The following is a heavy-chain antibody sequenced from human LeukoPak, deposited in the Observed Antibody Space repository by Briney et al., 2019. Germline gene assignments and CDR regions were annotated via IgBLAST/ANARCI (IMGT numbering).Heavy chain of an antibody. V-gene: IGHV4-30-4*08. Sequence: PSQTLSLTCTVSGGSISSGDYYWSWIRQPPGKGLEWIGYIYYSGSTYYNPSLKSRVTISVDTSKNQFSLKLSSVTAADTAVYYCARGSLSSARRGSYYFDYWGQGTLVTVSS. CDR3: ARGSLSSARRGSYYFDY. CDR1: GGSISSGDYY. D-gene: IGHD2-2*01. J-gene: IGHJ4*02. CDR2: IYYSGST.